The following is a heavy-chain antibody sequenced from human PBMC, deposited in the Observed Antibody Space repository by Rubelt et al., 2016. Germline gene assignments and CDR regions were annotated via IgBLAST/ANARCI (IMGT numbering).Heavy chain of an antibody. J-gene: IGHJ6*02. D-gene: IGHD3-22*01. CDR2: ISHDGYNK. CDR3: ARDWYDSSGDSHGMDV. CDR1: GFAFNTLP. V-gene: IGHV3-30*04. Sequence: QVQLVESGGGVVQPGKSLTLACAASGFAFNTLPIHWVRQAPGKGLEWVGVISHDGYNKFYADFVKGRFTMSRDNSKNTLYLQMNSLRDEDTALYYCARDWYDSSGDSHGMDVWGQGTTVTVYS.